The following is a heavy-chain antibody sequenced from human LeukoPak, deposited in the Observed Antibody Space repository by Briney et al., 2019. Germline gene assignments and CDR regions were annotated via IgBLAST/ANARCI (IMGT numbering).Heavy chain of an antibody. CDR3: AKETYYYDSSGYFFGAFDI. D-gene: IGHD3-22*01. CDR2: ISYDGSNK. J-gene: IGHJ3*02. CDR1: GFTFSSYG. V-gene: IGHV3-30*18. Sequence: GGSLRLSCAASGFTFSSYGMHWVRQAPGKGLEWVAVISYDGSNKYYADSVKGRFTISRDNSKNTLYLQMNSLRAGDTAVYYCAKETYYYDSSGYFFGAFDIWGQGTMVTVSS.